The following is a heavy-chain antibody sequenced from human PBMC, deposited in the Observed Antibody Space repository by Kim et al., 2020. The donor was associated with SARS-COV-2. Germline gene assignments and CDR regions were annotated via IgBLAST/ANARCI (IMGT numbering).Heavy chain of an antibody. V-gene: IGHV4-30-4*01. CDR2: IYYSGST. Sequence: SETLSLTCTVSGGSISSGDYYWSWIRQPPGKGLEYIGYIYYSGSTSYNPSLKSRVSISVDTSKNQFSLKLSSVTAADTAVYFCARAPIGYCTSTSCYRYFDYWGQGTLVTVSS. D-gene: IGHD2-2*01. CDR3: ARAPIGYCTSTSCYRYFDY. J-gene: IGHJ4*02. CDR1: GGSISSGDYY.